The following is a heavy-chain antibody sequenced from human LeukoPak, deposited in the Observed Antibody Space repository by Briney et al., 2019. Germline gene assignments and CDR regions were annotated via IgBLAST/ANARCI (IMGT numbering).Heavy chain of an antibody. Sequence: GGSLRLSCAASGFTFSSYGMHWVRQAPGKGLEWVAVISYEGSNKYYADSVKGRFTISRDNAKNSLYLQMNSLRAEDTAVYYCARDYGRGTYYYGSGSYFLDYWGQGTLVTVSS. CDR1: GFTFSSYG. J-gene: IGHJ4*02. D-gene: IGHD3-10*01. CDR3: ARDYGRGTYYYGSGSYFLDY. V-gene: IGHV3-30*03. CDR2: ISYEGSNK.